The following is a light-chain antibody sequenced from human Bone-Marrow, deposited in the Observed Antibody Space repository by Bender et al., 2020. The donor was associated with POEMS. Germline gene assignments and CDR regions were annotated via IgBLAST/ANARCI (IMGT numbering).Light chain of an antibody. Sequence: QSVLTQPPSVSGAPGQTIFISCTGSRSNIGAGYDVHWYQQLPGKAPKLLIYDNNRRPSGVPDRFSAFKSGTSASLDITGLQTEDEADYYCQSFDASLSALYVFGTGTKVTVL. CDR2: DNN. CDR1: RSNIGAGYD. CDR3: QSFDASLSALYV. V-gene: IGLV1-40*01. J-gene: IGLJ1*01.